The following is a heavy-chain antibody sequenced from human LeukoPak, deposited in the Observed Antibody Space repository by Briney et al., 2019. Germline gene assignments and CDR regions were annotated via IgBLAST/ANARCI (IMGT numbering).Heavy chain of an antibody. J-gene: IGHJ4*02. Sequence: SVKVSCKASGGTFSSYAISWVRQAPGQGLEWMGRIIPILGIANYAQKFQGRVTITADKSTSTAYMELSSLRSDDTAVYYCAMTGFAGYSDYWGQGTLVTVP. D-gene: IGHD3-10*01. V-gene: IGHV1-69*04. CDR1: GGTFSSYA. CDR2: IIPILGIA. CDR3: AMTGFAGYSDY.